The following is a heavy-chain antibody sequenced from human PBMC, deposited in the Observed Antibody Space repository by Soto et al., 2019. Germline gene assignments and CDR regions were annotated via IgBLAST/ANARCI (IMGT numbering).Heavy chain of an antibody. J-gene: IGHJ4*02. Sequence: PGGSLRLSCAASGFTFSSYGMHWVRQAPGKGLEWVAVIWYDGSNKYYADSVKGRFTISRDNSKNTLYLQMNSLRAEDTAVYYCAREDHCTNGVCCHFDYWGQGTLVTVSS. CDR2: IWYDGSNK. CDR1: GFTFSSYG. D-gene: IGHD2-8*01. V-gene: IGHV3-33*01. CDR3: AREDHCTNGVCCHFDY.